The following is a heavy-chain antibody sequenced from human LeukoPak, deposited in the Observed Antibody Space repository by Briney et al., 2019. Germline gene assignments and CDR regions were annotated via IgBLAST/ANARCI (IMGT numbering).Heavy chain of an antibody. CDR1: GFTFRSHD. D-gene: IGHD3/OR15-3a*01. CDR2: ISASGGST. Sequence: GGSLRLSCAASGFTFRSHDMSWVRQAPGKGLEWVSGISASGGSTFYADSVKGRFTISRDNSKNTLYLQMNGLRVEDTAVYYCLREGPRGLAFDIWGQGTMVTVSS. CDR3: LREGPRGLAFDI. V-gene: IGHV3-23*01. J-gene: IGHJ3*02.